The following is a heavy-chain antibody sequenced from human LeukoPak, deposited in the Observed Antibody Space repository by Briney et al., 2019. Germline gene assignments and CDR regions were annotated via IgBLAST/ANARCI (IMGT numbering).Heavy chain of an antibody. D-gene: IGHD3-10*01. V-gene: IGHV1-2*02. CDR2: INPNSGGT. CDR1: VNTFTGYY. Sequence: ASLTFSCKASVNTFTGYYMHWVRHAPGQGLEWIGWINPNSGGTNYAQKFQGRVTMTRDTSISTAYMELSRLRSDDTAVYYCARAQTQHYYGSGSYTFDPWGQGTLVTVSS. CDR3: ARAQTQHYYGSGSYTFDP. J-gene: IGHJ5*02.